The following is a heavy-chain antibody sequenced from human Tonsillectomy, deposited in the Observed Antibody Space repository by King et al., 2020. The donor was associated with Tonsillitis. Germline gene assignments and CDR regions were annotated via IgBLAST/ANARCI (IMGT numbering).Heavy chain of an antibody. CDR2: ISSSSSYI. CDR1: GFTFSSYT. D-gene: IGHD3-22*01. Sequence: VQLVESGGGLVKPGGSLRLSCAASGFTFSSYTMTWVRQAPGKGLEWVSSISSSSSYIFYAYSVKGRFTISRDNAKNSLYLQMNSLRAEDTAVYYCARENYDSRGYYSYYFDDWGQGTLVTVSS. V-gene: IGHV3-21*01. J-gene: IGHJ4*02. CDR3: ARENYDSRGYYSYYFDD.